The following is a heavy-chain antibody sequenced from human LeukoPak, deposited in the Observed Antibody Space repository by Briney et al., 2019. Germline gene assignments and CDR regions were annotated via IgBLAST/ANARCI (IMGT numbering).Heavy chain of an antibody. Sequence: GGSLRLSCAASGFTFSSYDMHWVRQATGKGLEWVSAIGTAGDTYHPGSVKGRFTISRENAKNSLYLQMNSLRAGDTAVYYCARASSGYDSTYYFDYWGQGTLVTVSS. V-gene: IGHV3-13*01. CDR2: IGTAGDT. J-gene: IGHJ4*02. CDR1: GFTFSSYD. D-gene: IGHD5-12*01. CDR3: ARASSGYDSTYYFDY.